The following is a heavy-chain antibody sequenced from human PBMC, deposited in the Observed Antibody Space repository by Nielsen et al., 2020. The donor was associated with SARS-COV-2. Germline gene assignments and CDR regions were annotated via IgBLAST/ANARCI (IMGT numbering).Heavy chain of an antibody. CDR3: VRGDLIHSSSWINYYYYYGMDV. Sequence: GESLKISCAASGFTFSSYDMHWVRQATGKGLEWVSAIGTAGDTYYPGSVKGRFTISRENAKNSLYLQMNSLRAGDTAVYYCVRGDLIHSSSWINYYYYYGMDVWGQGTTVTVSS. V-gene: IGHV3-13*04. CDR2: IGTAGDT. J-gene: IGHJ6*02. CDR1: GFTFSSYD. D-gene: IGHD6-13*01.